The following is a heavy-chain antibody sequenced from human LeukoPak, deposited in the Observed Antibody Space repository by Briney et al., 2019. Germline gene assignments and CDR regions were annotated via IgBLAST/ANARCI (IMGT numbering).Heavy chain of an antibody. V-gene: IGHV3-7*03. Sequence: PGGSLRLSCEASGFRISKSWMTWVRQSPGRGLEWVACISENGSEEKYLDSVRGRFTISRDNAKNSLYLQMNSLRAEHTALYYCAREMGGYCTNGVCYRGDAFDIWGQGTMVTVSS. CDR1: GFRISKSW. CDR2: ISENGSEE. D-gene: IGHD2-8*01. J-gene: IGHJ3*02. CDR3: AREMGGYCTNGVCYRGDAFDI.